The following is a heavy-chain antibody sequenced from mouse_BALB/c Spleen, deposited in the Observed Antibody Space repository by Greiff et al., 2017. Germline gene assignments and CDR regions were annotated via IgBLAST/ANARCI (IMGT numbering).Heavy chain of an antibody. V-gene: IGHV7-3*02. CDR1: GFTFTDYY. J-gene: IGHJ2*01. Sequence: EVKVVESGGGLVQPGGSLRLSCATSGFTFTDYYMSWVRQPPGKALEWLGFIRNKANGYTTEYSASVKGRFTISRDNSQSILYLQMNTLRAEDSATYYCARGDGNYGDYWGQGTTLTVSS. CDR3: ARGDGNYGDY. D-gene: IGHD2-1*01. CDR2: IRNKANGYTT.